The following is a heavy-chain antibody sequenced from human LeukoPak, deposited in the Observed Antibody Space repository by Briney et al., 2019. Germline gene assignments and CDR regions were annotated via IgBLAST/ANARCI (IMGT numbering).Heavy chain of an antibody. J-gene: IGHJ4*02. V-gene: IGHV1-18*01. CDR3: ARDRYYYDSSGYYYYFDY. CDR2: ISAYNGNT. CDR1: GYTFTGYG. D-gene: IGHD3-22*01. Sequence: ASVKVSCKASGYTFTGYGISWVRQAPGQGLEWMGWISAYNGNTNYAQKLQGRVTMTTDTSTSTAYMELRSLRSDDTAVYYCARDRYYYDSSGYYYYFDYWGQGTLVTVSS.